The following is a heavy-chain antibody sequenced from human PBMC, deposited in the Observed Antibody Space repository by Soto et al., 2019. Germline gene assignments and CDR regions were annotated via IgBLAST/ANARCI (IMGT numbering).Heavy chain of an antibody. CDR2: IGTAGDT. J-gene: IGHJ6*02. Sequence: GGSLRLSCAASGFNFISYDIHWVRQATGKGLEWVSGIGTAGDTYYPGSVEGRFIMSRENAENSVYLEMNSLRPGDTAVYYCARGVLGPGDYYYGMDVWGQGTTLTLYS. CDR1: GFNFISYD. D-gene: IGHD3-16*01. V-gene: IGHV3-13*01. CDR3: ARGVLGPGDYYYGMDV.